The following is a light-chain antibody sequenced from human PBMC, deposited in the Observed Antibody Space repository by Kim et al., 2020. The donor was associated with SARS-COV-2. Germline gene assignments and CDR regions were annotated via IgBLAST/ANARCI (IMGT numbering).Light chain of an antibody. J-gene: IGLJ2*01. CDR2: YDS. V-gene: IGLV3-21*04. CDR1: NIGSKS. CDR3: QVWDSSSDHLV. Sequence: QGKTARITCGGNNIGSKSVHWYRQKPGQAPVLVIYYDSDRPSGIPERFSGSNSGNTATLTISRVEAGDEADYYCQVWDSSSDHLVFGGGTQLTVL.